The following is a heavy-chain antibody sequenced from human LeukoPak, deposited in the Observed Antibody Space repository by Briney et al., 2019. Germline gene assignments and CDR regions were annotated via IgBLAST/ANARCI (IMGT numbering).Heavy chain of an antibody. J-gene: IGHJ3*02. CDR3: ARVRLLWPGVAFDI. CDR1: GSRFTSYW. D-gene: IGHD2-2*01. V-gene: IGHV5-10-1*01. Sequence: GASLKISCKASGSRFTSYWISWGRPLAGRRLEWRGRIDPSDSYTNYSPSFQGDVTISADKSISTAYLQWSSLKASDTAMYYCARVRLLWPGVAFDIWGQGTMVTVSS. CDR2: IDPSDSYT.